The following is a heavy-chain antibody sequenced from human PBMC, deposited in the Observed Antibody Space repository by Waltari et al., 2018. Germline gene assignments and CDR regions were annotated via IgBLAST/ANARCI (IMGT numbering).Heavy chain of an antibody. Sequence: QVQLVESGGGLVKPGGSLRLSGAASGFSFSDYHMRWIRQAPGKGLEWVADIPSSGGTIYYTDSVKGRFTISRDNAKNSLYLQMNSLRAEDTAMYYCARVTWISWFFDSWGQGTLVTVSS. J-gene: IGHJ5*01. V-gene: IGHV3-11*04. CDR2: IPSSGGTI. CDR1: GFSFSDYH. D-gene: IGHD5-12*01. CDR3: ARVTWISWFFDS.